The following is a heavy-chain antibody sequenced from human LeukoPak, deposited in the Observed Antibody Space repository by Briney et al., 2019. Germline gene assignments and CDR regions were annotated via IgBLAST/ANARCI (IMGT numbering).Heavy chain of an antibody. CDR1: GGSISSYY. Sequence: SETLSLTCTVSGGSISSYYWSWIRQPPGKGLEWIGYTYYSGSTNYNPSLKSRVTISVDTSKNQFSLKLSSVTAADTAVYYCARGGYYDSSGYDYWGQGTLVTVSS. CDR3: ARGGYYDSSGYDY. CDR2: TYYSGST. J-gene: IGHJ4*02. D-gene: IGHD3-22*01. V-gene: IGHV4-59*01.